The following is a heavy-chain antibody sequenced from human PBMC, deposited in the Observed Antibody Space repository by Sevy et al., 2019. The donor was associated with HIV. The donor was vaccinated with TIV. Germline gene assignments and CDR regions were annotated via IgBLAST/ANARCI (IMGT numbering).Heavy chain of an antibody. J-gene: IGHJ4*02. V-gene: IGHV3-48*02. CDR2: ISSSSSTL. CDR1: GFTFSSYS. CDR3: ARVHPDEHYFDY. Sequence: GGSLRLSCAASGFTFSSYSMNWVRQAPGKGLEWVSYISSSSSTLYYADSVKGRFTISRDNAKNSLYLQMNSLRDEDTAVYYCARVHPDEHYFDYWGQGTLVNVSS.